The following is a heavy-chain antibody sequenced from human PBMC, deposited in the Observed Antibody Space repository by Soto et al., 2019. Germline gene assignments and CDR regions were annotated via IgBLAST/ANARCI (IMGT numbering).Heavy chain of an antibody. CDR3: AQTTGWPGFDY. Sequence: QVHLQESGPGLVKPSETMSLTCTASGASIRNFYWNWVRQFPGKGLEWIGHIYNGERTNYNPSLTGRSTRSVDTSKNQFSLKLSSVTVADTAVYYCAQTTGWPGFDYWGQGTLVAVSS. CDR1: GASIRNFY. V-gene: IGHV4-59*01. D-gene: IGHD6-19*01. CDR2: IYNGERT. J-gene: IGHJ4*02.